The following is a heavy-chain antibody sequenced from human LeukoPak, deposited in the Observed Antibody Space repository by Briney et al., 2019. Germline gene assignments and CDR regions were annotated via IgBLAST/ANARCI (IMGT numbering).Heavy chain of an antibody. V-gene: IGHV1-18*04. CDR2: ISAYNGNT. D-gene: IGHD1-26*01. J-gene: IGHJ4*02. CDR1: GYTFIGYY. Sequence: ASVKVSCKASGYTFIGYYMHWVRQAPGQGLEWMGWISAYNGNTNYAQKLQGRVTMTTDTSTSTAYMELRSLRSDDTAVYYCARRWELPLLWDYWGQGTLVTVSS. CDR3: ARRWELPLLWDY.